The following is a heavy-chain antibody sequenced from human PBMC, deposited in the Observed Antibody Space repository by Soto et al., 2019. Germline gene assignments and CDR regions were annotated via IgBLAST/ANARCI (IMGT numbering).Heavy chain of an antibody. J-gene: IGHJ6*02. CDR3: ATHWGYCSSTSCYGEDYYYGMDV. V-gene: IGHV1-69*06. D-gene: IGHD2-2*01. CDR1: GGTFSSYA. Sequence: QVQLVQSGAEVKKPGSSVKVSGKASGGTFSSYAISWVRQAPGQGLEWMGGIIPIFGTANYAQKFQGRVTITTDKSTSTAYMELSSLRSEDTAVYYCATHWGYCSSTSCYGEDYYYGMDVWGQGTTVTVSS. CDR2: IIPIFGTA.